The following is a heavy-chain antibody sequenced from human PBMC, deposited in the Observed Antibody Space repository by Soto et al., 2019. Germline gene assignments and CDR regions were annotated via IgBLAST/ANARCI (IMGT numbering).Heavy chain of an antibody. CDR2: ITPYNGKT. D-gene: IGHD7-27*01. CDR3: ARDPSHYFDH. CDR1: GYTFITYG. J-gene: IGHJ4*02. Sequence: QVHLVQSGAEVKKPGASVKVSCEASGYTFITYGISWVRQAPGQGIEWMGWITPYNGKTNYAQKVQDRVTMTTDTSTETAYLELRSLRADDSAVYYCARDPSHYFDHCGQGTLVTDSS. V-gene: IGHV1-18*01.